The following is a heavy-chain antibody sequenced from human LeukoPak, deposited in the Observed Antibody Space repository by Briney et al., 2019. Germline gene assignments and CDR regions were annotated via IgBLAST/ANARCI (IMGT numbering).Heavy chain of an antibody. D-gene: IGHD3-10*01. J-gene: IGHJ4*02. CDR2: INHSGST. Sequence: TSETLSLTCAVYGGSFSGYYWSWIRQPPGKGLEWIGEINHSGSTNYNPSLKSRVTISVDTSKNQFSLKLSSVTAADTAVYYCAISGTNPPPLFDYWGQGTLVTVSS. CDR1: GGSFSGYY. V-gene: IGHV4-34*01. CDR3: AISGTNPPPLFDY.